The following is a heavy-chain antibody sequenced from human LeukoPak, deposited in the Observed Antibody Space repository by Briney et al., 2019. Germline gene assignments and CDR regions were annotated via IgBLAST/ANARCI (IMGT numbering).Heavy chain of an antibody. Sequence: GTSLRLSCAASGYTFNVYAMHWVRQAPGKGLEWVAVIAHDGKDKRYADSVKGRFTISRDNSKNTLSLQMNSLRPEDNGVYFCARDPRIAAVYYLDYWGQGTLVTVSS. CDR3: ARDPRIAAVYYLDY. V-gene: IGHV3-30*04. J-gene: IGHJ4*02. CDR1: GYTFNVYA. D-gene: IGHD6-13*01. CDR2: IAHDGKDK.